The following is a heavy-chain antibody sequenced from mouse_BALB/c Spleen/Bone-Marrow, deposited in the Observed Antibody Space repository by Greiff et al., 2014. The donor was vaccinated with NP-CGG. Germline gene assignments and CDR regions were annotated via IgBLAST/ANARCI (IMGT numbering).Heavy chain of an antibody. J-gene: IGHJ3*01. V-gene: IGHV1-25*01. CDR1: GYSFTGYT. CDR2: INPYNGGT. CDR3: AKWLRREDLDY. Sequence: EVQLQESGPELVKPGASMKISCKASGYSFTGYTMNWVKQRHGKNLEWIGLINPYNGGTSYNQKFKGKATLTVDKSSSTAYMELLSMTSEDSAVYYCAKWLRREDLDYWGQGTLLTVSA. D-gene: IGHD2-2*01.